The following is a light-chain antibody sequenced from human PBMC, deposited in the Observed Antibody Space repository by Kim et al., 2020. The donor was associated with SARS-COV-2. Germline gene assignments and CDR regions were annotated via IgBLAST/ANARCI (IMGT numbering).Light chain of an antibody. CDR2: DVF. Sequence: DIHLTQSPSTLSASVGDRVTITCRASQSLSDWLAWYQQKPGKAPKLLIFDVFNLQNGVPSRFSGSGSETEFNLTISSLQPDDFATYYCQQYNNYSLWTFGQGTKVDIK. J-gene: IGKJ1*01. V-gene: IGKV1-5*01. CDR1: QSLSDW. CDR3: QQYNNYSLWT.